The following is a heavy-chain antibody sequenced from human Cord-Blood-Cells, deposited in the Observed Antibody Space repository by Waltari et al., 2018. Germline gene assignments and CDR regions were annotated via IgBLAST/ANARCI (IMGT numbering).Heavy chain of an antibody. V-gene: IGHV1-69*06. J-gene: IGHJ6*02. CDR1: GGTFSSYA. Sequence: QVQLVQSGAEVKKPGSSVKVSCKASGGTFSSYAISWVRQAPGQGLEWMGGIIPILSTANYAQKVQGRVTITADKSTSTAYMERSSLRSEDTAVYYCARDEGIAAAGTYYYYGMDVWGQGTTVTVSS. D-gene: IGHD6-13*01. CDR2: IIPILSTA. CDR3: ARDEGIAAAGTYYYYGMDV.